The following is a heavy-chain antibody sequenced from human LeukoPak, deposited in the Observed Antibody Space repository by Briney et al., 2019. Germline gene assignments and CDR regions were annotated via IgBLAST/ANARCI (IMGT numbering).Heavy chain of an antibody. J-gene: IGHJ3*02. Sequence: SVKVSCKASGGTFSSYAISWVRQAPGQGLEWMGGIIPIFGTANYAQKFQGRVTITADKSTSTAYMELSSLRSEDTAVYYCARDQTYYGSGSDAFDIWAKGQWSPSLQ. CDR2: IIPIFGTA. D-gene: IGHD3-10*01. CDR3: ARDQTYYGSGSDAFDI. V-gene: IGHV1-69*06. CDR1: GGTFSSYA.